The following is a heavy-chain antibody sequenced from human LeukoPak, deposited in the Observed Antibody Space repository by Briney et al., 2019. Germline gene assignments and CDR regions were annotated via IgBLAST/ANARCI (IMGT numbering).Heavy chain of an antibody. V-gene: IGHV3-33*08. CDR1: GFTFSSYS. CDR3: AREGGSGSYYNIYYFDY. CDR2: IWYDGSNK. D-gene: IGHD3-10*01. Sequence: QPGGSLRLSCAASGFTFSSYSMNWVRQAPGKGLEWVAVIWYDGSNKYYADSVKGRFTISRDNSKNTLYLQMNSLRAEDTAVYYCAREGGSGSYYNIYYFDYWGQGTLVTVSS. J-gene: IGHJ4*02.